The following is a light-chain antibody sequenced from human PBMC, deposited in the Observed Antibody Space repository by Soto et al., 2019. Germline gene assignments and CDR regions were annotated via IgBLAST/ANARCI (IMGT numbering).Light chain of an antibody. V-gene: IGKV4-1*01. Sequence: DIVMTQSPDSLAVSLGERATINCKSSQSVLYSSNNKNYLAWYQQKPGQPPKLLIYWASTRESGVPDRFSGSGSGTDFTLTISTLQAEDVAVYYCLQYYGIPPRTFGQGTKVEIK. CDR3: LQYYGIPPRT. CDR2: WAS. J-gene: IGKJ2*01. CDR1: QSVLYSSNNKNY.